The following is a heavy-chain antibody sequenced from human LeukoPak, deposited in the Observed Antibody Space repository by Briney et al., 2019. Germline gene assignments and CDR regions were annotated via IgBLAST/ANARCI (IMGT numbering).Heavy chain of an antibody. CDR3: ARDRAGTLGDYFDY. Sequence: GGSLRLSCAASGSTFSSYGMHWVRQAPGKGLEWVAFIRYDGSNKYYADSVKGRFTISRDNAKNSLYLQMNSLRAEDTAVYYCARDRAGTLGDYFDYWGQGTLVTVSS. CDR1: GSTFSSYG. V-gene: IGHV3-30*02. D-gene: IGHD1-1*01. CDR2: IRYDGSNK. J-gene: IGHJ4*02.